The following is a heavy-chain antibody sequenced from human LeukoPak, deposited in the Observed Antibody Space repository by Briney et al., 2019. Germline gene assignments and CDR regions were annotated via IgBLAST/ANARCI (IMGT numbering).Heavy chain of an antibody. CDR1: GFTVSSNY. CDR3: AKDFYTSNCLDY. CDR2: LFSGGST. Sequence: PGGSLRLSCATSGFTVSSNYMTWVRQAPGKGLEWVSVLFSGGSTYYADSVKGRFTISRDNSKNTLSLQMNSLRPEDTAVYYCAKDFYTSNCLDYWGQGTLVTVSS. D-gene: IGHD6-13*01. V-gene: IGHV3-53*05. J-gene: IGHJ4*02.